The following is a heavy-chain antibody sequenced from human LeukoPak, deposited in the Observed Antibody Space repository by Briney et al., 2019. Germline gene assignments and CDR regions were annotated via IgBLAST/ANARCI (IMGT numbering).Heavy chain of an antibody. V-gene: IGHV4-59*12. CDR1: GGSISSYY. J-gene: IGHJ4*02. CDR3: ARGEDGTGDYRPTYFDS. CDR2: INYSGST. D-gene: IGHD4-17*01. Sequence: SETLSLTCTVSGGSISSYYWSWIRQPPGKGLEWIGYINYSGSTNYNPSLKSRVTISVDTSKKQFSLNLTSVTAADTAVYYCARGEDGTGDYRPTYFDSWGQGTLVTVSS.